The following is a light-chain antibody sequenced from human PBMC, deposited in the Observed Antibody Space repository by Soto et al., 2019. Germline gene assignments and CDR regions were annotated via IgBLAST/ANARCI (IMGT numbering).Light chain of an antibody. J-gene: IGLJ3*02. CDR3: LSYTSANTRV. V-gene: IGLV2-14*01. Sequence: QSVLTQPASVSASPGQSITISCTGTSSDVGGYKFVSWYQHHPGKAPKLMIYEVNSRPSGVSNRFSGSKSGNTASLTISGLQPEDEADYYCLSYTSANTRVFGGGTKLTVL. CDR2: EVN. CDR1: SSDVGGYKF.